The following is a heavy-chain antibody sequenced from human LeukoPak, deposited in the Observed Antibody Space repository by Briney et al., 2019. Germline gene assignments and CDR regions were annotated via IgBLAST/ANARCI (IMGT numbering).Heavy chain of an antibody. V-gene: IGHV3-11*01. Sequence: PGGSLRLSCAASGFNFRNYYMSWVRQAPGKGLQWVSYISSSGGTKYDTDSVKGRFTNSRDNAKNSLYLQMNSLRAEDTAIYYCAKHEVTPWEPADYWGQGTLVTVSS. D-gene: IGHD1-26*01. CDR2: ISSSGGTK. CDR1: GFNFRNYY. J-gene: IGHJ4*02. CDR3: AKHEVTPWEPADY.